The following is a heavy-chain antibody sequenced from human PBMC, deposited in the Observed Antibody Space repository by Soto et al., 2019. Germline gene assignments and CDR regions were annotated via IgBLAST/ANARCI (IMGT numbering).Heavy chain of an antibody. J-gene: IGHJ5*02. Sequence: AAVKFSCKSSGYSLPTYVVHWVRQAPGQRLEWMGWIKAATGNTKYSQTFQGRVTFSWDTSANTAYMDLSDLRYEDTAIYYCAGEAMIRATSFDPWGQGTLVTVSS. CDR2: IKAATGNT. CDR3: AGEAMIRATSFDP. CDR1: GYSLPTYV. D-gene: IGHD3-10*01. V-gene: IGHV1-3*01.